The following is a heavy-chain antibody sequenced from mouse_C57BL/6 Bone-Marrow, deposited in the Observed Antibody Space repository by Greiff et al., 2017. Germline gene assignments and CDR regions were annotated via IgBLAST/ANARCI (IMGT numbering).Heavy chain of an antibody. V-gene: IGHV5-17*01. CDR3: ARQGYYFDY. Sequence: EVQLVESGGGLVKPGGSLTLSCAASGFTFSDYGMHWVRQAPEKGLEWVAYISSGSSTIYYADTVKGRFTISRDNAKNTLFLQMTSLRSEDTAMYYCARQGYYFDYWGQGTTLTVSS. CDR2: ISSGSSTI. CDR1: GFTFSDYG. J-gene: IGHJ2*01.